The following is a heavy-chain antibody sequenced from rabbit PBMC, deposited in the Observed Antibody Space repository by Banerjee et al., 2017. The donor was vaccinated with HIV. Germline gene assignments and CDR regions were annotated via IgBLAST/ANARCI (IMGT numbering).Heavy chain of an antibody. V-gene: IGHV1S45*01. CDR3: ARDLAGVIGWNFNL. Sequence: QEQLEESGGDLVKPGASLTLTCTASGFSFSSSYWICWVRQAPGKGLEWIACIYGGSSGSSYYASWAKGRFTISKTSSTTVTLQMTSLTAADTATYLCARDLAGVIGWNFNLWGPGTLVTVS. J-gene: IGHJ4*01. CDR1: GFSFSSSYW. CDR2: IYGGSSGSS. D-gene: IGHD4-1*01.